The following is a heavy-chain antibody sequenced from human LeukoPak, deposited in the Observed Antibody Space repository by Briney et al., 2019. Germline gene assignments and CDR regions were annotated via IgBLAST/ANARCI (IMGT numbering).Heavy chain of an antibody. CDR2: IYYSGST. Sequence: PSETLSLTCTVSGGSISGGSYYWGWIRQPPGKGLEWIASIYYSGSTYYNPSLKSRVTISVDTSKNQFSLTLSSVTAADTSVYYCARLSNTVTTGDYWGQGTLVTVSS. V-gene: IGHV4-39*01. J-gene: IGHJ4*02. CDR1: GGSISGGSYY. D-gene: IGHD4-17*01. CDR3: ARLSNTVTTGDY.